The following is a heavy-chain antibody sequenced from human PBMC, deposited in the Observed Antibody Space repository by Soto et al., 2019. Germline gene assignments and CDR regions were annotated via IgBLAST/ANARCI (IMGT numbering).Heavy chain of an antibody. Sequence: QVQLVQSRAEVKKPGSSVTVSCKASGGTFSSYAISWVRQAPGQGLEWMGGIIHIFGTANYAHKFQGRVTITADEPTSTAYKELSRPRSEDTAVYYWAKAPQPRGGDCSGGSSYSDIVDYWGQGTLVTIPS. CDR1: GGTFSSYA. J-gene: IGHJ4*02. CDR3: AKAPQPRGGDCSGGSSYSDIVDY. D-gene: IGHD2-15*01. CDR2: IIHIFGTA. V-gene: IGHV1-69*12.